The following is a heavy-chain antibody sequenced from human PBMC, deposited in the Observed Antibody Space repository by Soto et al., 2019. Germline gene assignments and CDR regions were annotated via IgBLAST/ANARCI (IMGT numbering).Heavy chain of an antibody. CDR3: ARDYYGSGSYPFDL. CDR2: IYYSGST. D-gene: IGHD3-10*01. V-gene: IGHV4-59*01. Sequence: LSLTCTVSGGSISSYYWSWIRQPPGKGLEWIGYIYYSGSTNYNPSLKSRVTISVDTSKNQFSLKLSSVTAADTAVYYCARDYYGSGSYPFDLWGRGTLVTVSS. CDR1: GGSISSYY. J-gene: IGHJ2*01.